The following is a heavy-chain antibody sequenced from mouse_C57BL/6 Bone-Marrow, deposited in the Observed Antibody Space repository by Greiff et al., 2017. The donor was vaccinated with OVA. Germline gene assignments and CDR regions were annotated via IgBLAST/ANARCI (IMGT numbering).Heavy chain of an antibody. CDR3: AREGTAWFAY. J-gene: IGHJ3*01. CDR1: GYSFTGYY. CDR2: INPSTGGT. V-gene: IGHV1-42*01. D-gene: IGHD3-3*01. Sequence: VQLQQSGPELVKPGASVKISCKASGYSFTGYYMNWVKQSPEKSLEWIGEINPSTGGTTYNQKFKAKATLTVDKSSSTAYMQLKSLTSEDSAVYYCAREGTAWFAYWGQGTLVTVSA.